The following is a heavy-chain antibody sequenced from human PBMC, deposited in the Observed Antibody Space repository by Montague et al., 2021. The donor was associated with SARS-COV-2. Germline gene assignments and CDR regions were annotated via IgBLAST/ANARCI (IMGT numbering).Heavy chain of an antibody. CDR3: TREAEVQWMRESYGCDI. J-gene: IGHJ3*02. D-gene: IGHD3-10*01. CDR1: GYTFTDYY. Sequence: LVKVSCKASGYTFTDYYVHWVRQAPGQGLEWMGWINPHSRGTRFAQKFQGRITMTSDTSITTVYMELSRLSSDDTASYYCTREAEVQWMRESYGCDIWGQGTTVTVSS. V-gene: IGHV1-2*02. CDR2: INPHSRGT.